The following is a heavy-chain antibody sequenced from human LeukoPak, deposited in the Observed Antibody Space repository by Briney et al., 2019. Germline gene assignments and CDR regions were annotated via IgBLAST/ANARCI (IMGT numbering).Heavy chain of an antibody. D-gene: IGHD4-17*01. Sequence: GGSLRLSCAASGFTFSSYAMSWVRQAPGKGLEWVSAISGSGGSTYYADSVKGRFTISRDNSKNTLYLQMNSLRAEDTAVYYCAKDLGSYGDYDHSLFQHWGQGTLVTVSS. V-gene: IGHV3-23*01. CDR2: ISGSGGST. CDR1: GFTFSSYA. J-gene: IGHJ1*01. CDR3: AKDLGSYGDYDHSLFQH.